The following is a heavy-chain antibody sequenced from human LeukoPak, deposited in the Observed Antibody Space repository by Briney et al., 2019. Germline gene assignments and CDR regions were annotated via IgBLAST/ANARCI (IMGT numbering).Heavy chain of an antibody. CDR2: ISACNGNT. Sequence: ASVKVSCKASGYTFTSYGISWVRQAPGQGLEWMGWISACNGNTNYAQKLQGRVTMTTDTSTSTAYMELRSLRSDDTAVYYCAREDYYYGSGSYYSDSWFDPWGQGTLVTVSS. J-gene: IGHJ5*02. CDR1: GYTFTSYG. V-gene: IGHV1-18*04. D-gene: IGHD3-10*01. CDR3: AREDYYYGSGSYYSDSWFDP.